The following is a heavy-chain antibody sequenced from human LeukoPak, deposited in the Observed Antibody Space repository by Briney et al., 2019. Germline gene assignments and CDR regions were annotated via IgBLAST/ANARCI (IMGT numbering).Heavy chain of an antibody. Sequence: SETLSLTCAVYGGSFSGYYWSWIRQPPGKGLEWIGEINHSGSTNYNPSLKSRVTISVDTSKNQFSLKLSSVTAADTAVYYCARGPLRGGCYRYTPRFAFDIWGQGTMVTVSS. CDR1: GGSFSGYY. CDR2: INHSGST. D-gene: IGHD3-16*02. J-gene: IGHJ3*02. CDR3: ARGPLRGGCYRYTPRFAFDI. V-gene: IGHV4-34*01.